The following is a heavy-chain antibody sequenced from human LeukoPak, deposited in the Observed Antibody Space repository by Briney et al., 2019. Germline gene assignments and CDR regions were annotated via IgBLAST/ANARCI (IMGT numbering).Heavy chain of an antibody. CDR2: IWYDGSNK. V-gene: IGHV3-33*01. J-gene: IGHJ4*01. CDR3: ARDAGDFYYVDY. D-gene: IGHD4-17*01. CDR1: GFTFSSYG. Sequence: GGSLRLSCAASGFTFSSYGMHWVRQAPGKGLEWVAVIWYDGSNKYYADSVKGRFTISRDNSKNTLYLQMNSLRAEDTAVYYCARDAGDFYYVDYWGHGTLVTVSS.